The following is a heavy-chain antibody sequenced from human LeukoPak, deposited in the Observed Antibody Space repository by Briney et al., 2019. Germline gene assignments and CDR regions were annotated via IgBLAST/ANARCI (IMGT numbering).Heavy chain of an antibody. CDR2: IYWDDDK. V-gene: IGHV2-5*02. D-gene: IGHD3-22*01. CDR1: GFSLSTSGVG. Sequence: KESGPTLVNPTQTLTLTCTFSGFSLSTSGVGVGWIRQPPGKALEWLALIYWDDDKRYSPSLKSRLTITKDTSKNQVVLTMTNMDPVDTATYYCAHNAPGGNYYDSSGYLDYWGQGTLVTVSS. CDR3: AHNAPGGNYYDSSGYLDY. J-gene: IGHJ4*02.